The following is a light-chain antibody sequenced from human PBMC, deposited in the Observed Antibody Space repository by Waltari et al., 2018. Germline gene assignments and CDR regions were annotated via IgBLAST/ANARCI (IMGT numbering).Light chain of an antibody. V-gene: IGLV2-8*01. CDR3: SSYTGIRSVI. CDR2: EVN. Sequence: QSALTQPPSASGSPGQSVTISCSGSSRDVGRYIHVSWYQQHPGKAPRLIIYEVNKRSSGVPDRFSGSKSGNTASLTVSGLQSEDEAVYFCSSYTGIRSVIFGGGTHLSVL. J-gene: IGLJ2*01. CDR1: SRDVGRYIH.